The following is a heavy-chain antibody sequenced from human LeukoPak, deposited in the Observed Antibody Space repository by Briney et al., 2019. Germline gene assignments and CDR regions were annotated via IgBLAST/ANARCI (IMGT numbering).Heavy chain of an antibody. CDR2: LYHSGST. CDR1: GYSISSGYY. J-gene: IGHJ4*02. Sequence: PSETLSLTCAVSGYSISSGYYWGWIRQPPGRGLEGIGSLYHSGSTYYNPSLKSRVTISVDTSKNQFSLRLTSVTAADTAVYYCATLGYSYGTDYWGQGTLVTVSS. D-gene: IGHD5-18*01. V-gene: IGHV4-38-2*01. CDR3: ATLGYSYGTDY.